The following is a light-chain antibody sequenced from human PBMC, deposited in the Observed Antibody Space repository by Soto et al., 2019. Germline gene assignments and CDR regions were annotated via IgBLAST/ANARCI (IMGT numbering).Light chain of an antibody. V-gene: IGKV1-5*03. CDR3: QQYNSYSQWT. J-gene: IGKJ1*01. Sequence: DIQMTQSPSTLSASVGDRVTITCRASQSISSWLAWYQQKPGKAPKLLIYKASTLESGVPSRFSCSGSGSEFTFTISGLQPDDFATYSCQQYNSYSQWTFGQGTEVEIK. CDR1: QSISSW. CDR2: KAS.